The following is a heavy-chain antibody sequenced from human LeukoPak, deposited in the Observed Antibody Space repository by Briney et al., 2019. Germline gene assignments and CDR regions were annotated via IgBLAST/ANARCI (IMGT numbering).Heavy chain of an antibody. D-gene: IGHD3-16*01. J-gene: IGHJ4*02. CDR3: ARRPTWTLAFWGY. V-gene: IGHV4-34*01. CDR2: INHSGST. Sequence: SETLSLTCAVYGGSFSGYYWSWIRQPPGKGLEWIGEINHSGSTNYNPSLKSRVTISVDTSKNQFSLKLSSVTAADTAVYYCARRPTWTLAFWGYWGQGTLVTVSS. CDR1: GGSFSGYY.